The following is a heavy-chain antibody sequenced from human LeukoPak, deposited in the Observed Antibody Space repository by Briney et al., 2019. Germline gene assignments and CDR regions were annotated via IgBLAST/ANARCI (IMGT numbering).Heavy chain of an antibody. J-gene: IGHJ4*02. CDR3: ARNHYYGSGSYEIDY. Sequence: ASVKVSCKASGYTFTSYGISWVRQAPGQGLEWMGWISAYNGNTNYAQKLQGRVTMTTDTSTSTAYRELRSLRSDDTAVYYCARNHYYGSGSYEIDYWGQGTLVTVSS. D-gene: IGHD3-10*01. V-gene: IGHV1-18*01. CDR2: ISAYNGNT. CDR1: GYTFTSYG.